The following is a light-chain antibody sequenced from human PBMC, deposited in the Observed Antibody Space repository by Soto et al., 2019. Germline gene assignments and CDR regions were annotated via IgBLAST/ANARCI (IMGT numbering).Light chain of an antibody. CDR3: SSYTSSSTYGV. CDR1: SSDVGGYNY. J-gene: IGLJ2*01. Sequence: QSVLTQPASVSGSPGQSITISCTGTSSDVGGYNYVSWYQQHPGNAPKLMIYDVSNRPSGVSNRFSGSKSGNMASLTISGLQSEDEADYYCSSYTSSSTYGVFGGGTKVTVL. CDR2: DVS. V-gene: IGLV2-14*01.